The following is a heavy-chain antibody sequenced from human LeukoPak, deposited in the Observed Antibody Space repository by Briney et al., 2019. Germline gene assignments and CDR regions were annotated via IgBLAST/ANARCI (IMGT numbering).Heavy chain of an antibody. D-gene: IGHD3-16*01. J-gene: IGHJ5*02. CDR1: GGSISSYY. CDR2: IYYSGST. V-gene: IGHV4-59*12. CDR3: ARDGGALNWFDP. Sequence: SETLSLTCTVSGGSISSYYWSWIRQPPGKGLEWIGHIYYSGSTNYNPSLKSRVTISVDTSKNQFSLKLSSVTAADTAVYYCARDGGALNWFDPWGQGTLVTVSS.